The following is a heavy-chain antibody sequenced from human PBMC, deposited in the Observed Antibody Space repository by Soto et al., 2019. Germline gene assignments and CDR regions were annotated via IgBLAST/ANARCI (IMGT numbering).Heavy chain of an antibody. J-gene: IGHJ4*02. V-gene: IGHV3-30*18. D-gene: IGHD2-21*02. CDR3: AKDSPNCGADCYPLGY. CDR1: GFTFSNYG. CDR2: ISYDGSNK. Sequence: QPGGSLRLSCAASGFTFSNYGMHWVRQAPGKGLEWVAVISYDGSNKYYADSVKGRFTISRDNSENTLHLQMSSLRTEDTAVYYCAKDSPNCGADCYPLGYWGQGTQVTVSS.